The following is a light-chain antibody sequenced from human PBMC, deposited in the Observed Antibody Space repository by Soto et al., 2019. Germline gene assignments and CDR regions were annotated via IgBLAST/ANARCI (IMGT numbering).Light chain of an antibody. J-gene: IGLJ3*02. CDR2: RDG. V-gene: IGLV1-47*01. Sequence: QSVLTQPPSASGTPGQSLTISCSGSSSNIGSHFVYWYQHLPGTAPKLLIFRDGQRPSGVPARFSGSKSGTSASLAITGLRSEDEADYYCAVWDQSLTGWVFGGGTKVTVL. CDR1: SSNIGSHF. CDR3: AVWDQSLTGWV.